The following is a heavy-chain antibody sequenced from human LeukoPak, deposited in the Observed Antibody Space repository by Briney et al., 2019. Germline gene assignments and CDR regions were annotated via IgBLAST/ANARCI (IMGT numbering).Heavy chain of an antibody. CDR1: GYTLTELS. CDR3: ARRDSSSGFDY. CDR2: FDPEDGET. V-gene: IGHV1-24*01. D-gene: IGHD6-13*01. J-gene: IGHJ4*02. Sequence: ASVKVSCKVSGYTLTELSMHWVRQAPGKGLEWMGGFDPEDGETIYAQKFQGRVTMTRNTSIATAYMELRSLRSEDAAVYYCARRDSSSGFDYWGQGTLVTVS.